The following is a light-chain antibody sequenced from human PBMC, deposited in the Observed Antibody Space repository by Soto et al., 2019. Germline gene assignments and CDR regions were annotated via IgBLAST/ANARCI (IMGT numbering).Light chain of an antibody. CDR3: QQYSSYSPYT. CDR2: DDS. J-gene: IGKJ2*01. V-gene: IGKV1-5*01. CDR1: HSIRSC. Sequence: DIQMTQSPSTLSASVGDRVTITCRASHSIRSCLAWYQQKPGKAPNLLIYDDSTLESGVPSRFSDSGSGTEFTLTISSLQPDDFATYYCQQYSSYSPYTFGQGTKLEIK.